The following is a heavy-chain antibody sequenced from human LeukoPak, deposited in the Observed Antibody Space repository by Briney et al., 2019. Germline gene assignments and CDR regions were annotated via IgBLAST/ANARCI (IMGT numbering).Heavy chain of an antibody. CDR3: AKSRSGTTSCYNY. CDR2: FSGSGDNT. V-gene: IGHV3-23*01. CDR1: GFTFSNYA. D-gene: IGHD2-2*02. Sequence: PGGSLRLSCAASGFTFSNYAMSWVRQAPGKGLEWVSSFSGSGDNTYYADSVKGRFTISRDNSKNTLYLQMNSLRAEDTAVYYCAKSRSGTTSCYNYWGQGTQVTVSS. J-gene: IGHJ4*02.